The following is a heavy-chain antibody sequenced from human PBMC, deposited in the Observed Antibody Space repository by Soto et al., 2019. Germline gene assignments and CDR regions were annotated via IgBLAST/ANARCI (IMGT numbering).Heavy chain of an antibody. V-gene: IGHV5-51*01. D-gene: IGHD1-1*01. CDR1: GYTFTSYW. J-gene: IGHJ4*02. Sequence: EVQLVQSGAEVKKPGESLKISCKGSGYTFTSYWIGWVRQMPGKGLEWMGFIYPADSDARYSPSFQGQVTISADKAISTAYLQWSSLKASDTAMYYCARADIASTGSPDSWGQGTLVTVSS. CDR3: ARADIASTGSPDS. CDR2: IYPADSDA.